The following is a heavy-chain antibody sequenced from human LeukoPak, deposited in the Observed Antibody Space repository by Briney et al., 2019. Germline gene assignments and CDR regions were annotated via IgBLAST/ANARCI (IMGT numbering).Heavy chain of an antibody. CDR2: IYPGDSDT. J-gene: IGHJ6*03. Sequence: GESLKISCKGSGYSFTSYWIGWVRQMPGKGLEWMGIIYPGDSDTRYSPSFQGQVTISADKSISTAYLQWSSLKASDTAMYYCARHMRGATVTTWDYYYYYYMDVWGKGTTVTVSS. CDR3: ARHMRGATVTTWDYYYYYYMDV. CDR1: GYSFTSYW. V-gene: IGHV5-51*01. D-gene: IGHD4-17*01.